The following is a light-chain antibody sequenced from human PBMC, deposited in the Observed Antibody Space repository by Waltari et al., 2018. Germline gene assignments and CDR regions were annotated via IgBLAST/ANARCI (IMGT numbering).Light chain of an antibody. Sequence: SYELTQPPSVSVSPGQTARITCSGDALPTQSAYWYQQKPGQAPVLVIYKDSERPSGIPERFSGSSSGTTVTLTISGVQAEDEADYYCQSADSSGTVVFGGGTKLTVL. CDR3: QSADSSGTVV. CDR1: ALPTQS. CDR2: KDS. V-gene: IGLV3-25*03. J-gene: IGLJ2*01.